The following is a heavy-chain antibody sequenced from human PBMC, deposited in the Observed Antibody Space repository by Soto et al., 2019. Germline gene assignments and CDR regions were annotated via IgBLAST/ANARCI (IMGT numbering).Heavy chain of an antibody. J-gene: IGHJ6*02. CDR3: ARHYYDYYGMDV. CDR2: IYYSGST. CDR1: GGSISSSSYY. V-gene: IGHV4-39*01. Sequence: SETLSLTCTLSGGSISSSSYYWGWIRQPPGKGLEWIGSIYYSGSTYYNPSLKSRVTISVDTSKNQFSLKLSSVTAADTAVYYCARHYYDYYGMDVWGQGTTVTVSS.